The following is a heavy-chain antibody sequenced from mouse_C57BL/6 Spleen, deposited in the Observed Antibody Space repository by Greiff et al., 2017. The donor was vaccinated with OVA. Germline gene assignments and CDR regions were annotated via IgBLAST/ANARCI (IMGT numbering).Heavy chain of an antibody. Sequence: QVQLQQSGAELVRPGTSVKVSCKASGYAFTNYLIEWVKQRPGQGLEWIGVINPGSGGTNYNEKFKGKATLTADKSSSTAYMQLSSLTSEDSAVYFCARSYYDYDWFAYWGQGTLVTVSA. CDR2: INPGSGGT. D-gene: IGHD2-4*01. CDR3: ARSYYDYDWFAY. V-gene: IGHV1-54*01. CDR1: GYAFTNYL. J-gene: IGHJ3*01.